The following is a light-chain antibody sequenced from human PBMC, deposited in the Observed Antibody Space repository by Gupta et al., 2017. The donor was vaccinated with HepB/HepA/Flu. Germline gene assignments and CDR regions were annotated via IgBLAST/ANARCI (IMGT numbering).Light chain of an antibody. J-gene: IGLJ1*01. V-gene: IGLV1-44*01. CDR1: SSNIGSNT. Sequence: QSVLTQPPSASGTPGQRVTISCSGSSSNIGSNTVNWYQQLPGTAPKLLIYTNNQRPSGVPDRFSGSKSATSASLAISGLQSEDEADYFCAAWDDSLDASVFGTGTKVTV. CDR2: TNN. CDR3: AAWDDSLDASV.